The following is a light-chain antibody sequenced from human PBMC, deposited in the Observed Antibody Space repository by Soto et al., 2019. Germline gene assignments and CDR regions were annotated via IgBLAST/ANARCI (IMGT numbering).Light chain of an antibody. V-gene: IGKV3-15*01. CDR2: GAS. Sequence: EIVVTQSPATLSVSPGERATLSCRASQSVGSNLAWYQQKPGQAPRLLIYGASTRATGIPARFSGSGSGTEFTLTISSLQSEDFAIYFCQHYNNWPPDRTFGQGTKVEIK. CDR1: QSVGSN. J-gene: IGKJ1*01. CDR3: QHYNNWPPDRT.